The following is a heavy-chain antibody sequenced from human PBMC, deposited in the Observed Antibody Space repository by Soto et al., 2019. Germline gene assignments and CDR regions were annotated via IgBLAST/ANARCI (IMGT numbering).Heavy chain of an antibody. D-gene: IGHD3-10*01. J-gene: IGHJ5*02. CDR1: GLTFSSYW. CDR2: IKQDGSEK. CDR3: ARGEAIGDDP. V-gene: IGHV3-7*01. Sequence: EVQLVESGGGLAQPGGSLRLSCAASGLTFSSYWMTWVRQAPGKGLEWVANIKQDGSEKYYVDSVKGRFTISRDNAKNSLYLQLTNLRVEDTAVYYSARGEAIGDDPWGHGTLVTVSS.